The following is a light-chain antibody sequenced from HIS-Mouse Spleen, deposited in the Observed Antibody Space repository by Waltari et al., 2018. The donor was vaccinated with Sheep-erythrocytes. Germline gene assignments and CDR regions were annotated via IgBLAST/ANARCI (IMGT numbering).Light chain of an antibody. CDR2: EGS. Sequence: QSALTQPASVSGSPGQSTTISRTGTSSDVGSYNLVSWDQQHPGKAPKLMIYEGSKRPSGVSNRFSGSKSGNTASLTISGLQAEDEADYYCCSYAGSSTPWVFGGGTKLTVL. CDR1: SSDVGSYNL. V-gene: IGLV2-23*01. CDR3: CSYAGSSTPWV. J-gene: IGLJ3*02.